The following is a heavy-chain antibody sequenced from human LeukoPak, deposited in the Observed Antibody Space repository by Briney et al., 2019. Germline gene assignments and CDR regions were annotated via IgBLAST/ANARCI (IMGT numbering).Heavy chain of an antibody. D-gene: IGHD6-13*01. CDR2: ITAGTTHI. CDR3: ARDGSGWSRDY. V-gene: IGHV3-21*01. Sequence: GGSLRLSCAASGFNFSPCAMTWVRQAPGKGLEWASTITAGTTHIYYADSVKGRFTTSRDDAKTSLYLQLSSLRTEDTAVYYCARDGSGWSRDYWGQGTLVTVSS. CDR1: GFNFSPCA. J-gene: IGHJ4*02.